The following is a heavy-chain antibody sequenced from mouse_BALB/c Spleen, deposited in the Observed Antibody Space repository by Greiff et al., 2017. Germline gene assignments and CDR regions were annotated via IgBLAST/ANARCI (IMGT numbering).Heavy chain of an antibody. D-gene: IGHD2-3*01. Sequence: DVKLVESGGGLVKPGGSLKLSCAASGFTFSDYYMYWVRQTPEKRLEWVATISDGGSYTYYPDSVKGRFTISRDNAKNNLYLQMSSLKSEDTAMYYCARQKGDGYYFAYWGQGTLVTVSA. V-gene: IGHV5-4*02. CDR3: ARQKGDGYYFAY. J-gene: IGHJ3*01. CDR2: ISDGGSYT. CDR1: GFTFSDYY.